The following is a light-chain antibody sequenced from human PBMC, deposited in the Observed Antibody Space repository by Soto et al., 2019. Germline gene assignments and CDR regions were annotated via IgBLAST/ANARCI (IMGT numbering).Light chain of an antibody. V-gene: IGKV3-15*01. J-gene: IGKJ1*01. CDR1: QSVNAN. Sequence: EVVMTQSPATLSVSPGERATLSCRASQSVNANLAWYQQKPGQAPRLLIHGASNRATGIPARFSGSGFGTEFILPNSSLQSKDFAVHYGQQYNTWLWTFGQGTKVEI. CDR2: GAS. CDR3: QQYNTWLWT.